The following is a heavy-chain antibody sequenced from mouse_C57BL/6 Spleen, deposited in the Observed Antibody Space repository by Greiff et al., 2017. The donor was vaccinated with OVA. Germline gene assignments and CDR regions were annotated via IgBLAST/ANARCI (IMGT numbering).Heavy chain of an antibody. J-gene: IGHJ1*03. CDR3: ARNYGSSWGYFDV. V-gene: IGHV1-4*01. Sequence: QVHVKQSGAELARPGASVKMSCKASGYTFTSYTMHWVKQRPGQGLEWIGYINPSSGYTKYNQKFKDKATLTADKSSSTAYMQLSSLTSEDSAVYYCARNYGSSWGYFDVWGTGTTVTVSS. CDR2: INPSSGYT. D-gene: IGHD1-1*01. CDR1: GYTFTSYT.